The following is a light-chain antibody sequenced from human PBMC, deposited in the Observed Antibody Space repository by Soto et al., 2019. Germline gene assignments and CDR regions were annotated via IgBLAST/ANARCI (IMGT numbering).Light chain of an antibody. CDR2: AAS. CDR1: QSITTY. CDR3: QQYESYPYT. J-gene: IGKJ2*01. Sequence: DIQMTQSPSSLSASVGDRVTITCRASQSITTYLHWYQKKPGKAPKLLIYAASSLQSGVPSRFSGSGSGTDFTLTISSLQPEDSATFYCQQYESYPYTFGQGTRLEI. V-gene: IGKV1-39*01.